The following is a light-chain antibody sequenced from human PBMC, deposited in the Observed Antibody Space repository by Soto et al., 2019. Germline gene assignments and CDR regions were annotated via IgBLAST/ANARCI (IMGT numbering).Light chain of an antibody. CDR3: QQRGT. V-gene: IGKV3-11*01. J-gene: IGKJ4*01. CDR2: DIS. CDR1: QSVSSY. Sequence: EFVLTQSPATLSLSPGERATLSCRASQSVSSYLAWYQQKPGQAPRLLIYDISYRATGIPARFSGSGSGTAFTLTISSLEPEDFVVYYCQQRGTFGGGTKVEIK.